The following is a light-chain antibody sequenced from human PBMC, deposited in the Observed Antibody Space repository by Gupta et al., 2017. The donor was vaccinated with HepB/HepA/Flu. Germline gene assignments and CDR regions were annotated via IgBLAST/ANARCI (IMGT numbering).Light chain of an antibody. Sequence: DIQMTQSPPSLSASVGDRVTITCRASQSITTWLAWYQQSPGEPPKLLIHKASTLESGVPSRFSGSGSGTEFNLTIISGQPDDFATYYCQQDGSYYTFGQGTRLEIK. V-gene: IGKV1-5*03. CDR1: QSITTW. CDR2: KAS. CDR3: QQDGSYYT. J-gene: IGKJ2*01.